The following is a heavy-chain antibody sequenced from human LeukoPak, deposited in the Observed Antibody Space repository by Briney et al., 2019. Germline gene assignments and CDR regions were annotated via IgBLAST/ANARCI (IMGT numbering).Heavy chain of an antibody. CDR3: ARPGYYDNSGFNFDY. CDR2: INYSGYT. D-gene: IGHD3-22*01. J-gene: IGHJ4*02. Sequence: SEALSLTCTVSGGSISSSTVYWGWIRQPPGKGLEWIGGINYSGYTYYNPSLKSRVTISVDTPKNQFSLKLSSVTAADTAVYYCARPGYYDNSGFNFDYWGQGTLVTVSS. CDR1: GGSISSSTVY. V-gene: IGHV4-39*01.